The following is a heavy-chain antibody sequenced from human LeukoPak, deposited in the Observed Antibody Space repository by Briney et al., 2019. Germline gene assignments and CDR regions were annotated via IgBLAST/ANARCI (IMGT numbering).Heavy chain of an antibody. CDR2: INPNSGGT. D-gene: IGHD3-10*01. J-gene: IGHJ5*02. V-gene: IGHV1-2*02. CDR3: ARARITMVRGVNGWFDP. Sequence: ASVKVSCKASGYTFTGYYMHWVRQAPGQGLEWMGWINPNSGGTNYAQKFQGRVTMTRDTSISTAYMELSRLRSDDTAVYYCARARITMVRGVNGWFDPWGQGTLVTVSS. CDR1: GYTFTGYY.